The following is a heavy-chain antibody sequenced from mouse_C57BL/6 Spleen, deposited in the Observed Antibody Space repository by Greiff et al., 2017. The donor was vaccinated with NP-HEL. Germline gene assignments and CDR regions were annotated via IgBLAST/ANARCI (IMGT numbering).Heavy chain of an antibody. Sequence: QVQLKQPGAELVRPGSSVKLSCKASGYTFTSYWMDWVKQRPGQGLEWIGNIYPSDSETHYNQKFKDKATLTVDKSSSTAYMQLSSLTSEDSAVYYCARGDSNGGFAYWGQGTLVTVSA. CDR2: IYPSDSET. J-gene: IGHJ3*01. CDR3: ARGDSNGGFAY. CDR1: GYTFTSYW. D-gene: IGHD2-5*01. V-gene: IGHV1-61*01.